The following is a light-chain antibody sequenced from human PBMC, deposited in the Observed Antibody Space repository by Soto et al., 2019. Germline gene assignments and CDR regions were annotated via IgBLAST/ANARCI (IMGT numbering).Light chain of an antibody. CDR1: KIGRKT. J-gene: IGLJ3*02. Sequence: SYELTQPPSVSVAPGQTATISCGGDKIGRKTVHWYQHRPGRAPVMVLYDDTDRPPGIPERFSGSNSGRTATLTISRVEAGDEADYYCQVWHNTDDSRVFGGGTKLTVL. CDR3: QVWHNTDDSRV. V-gene: IGLV3-21*02. CDR2: DDT.